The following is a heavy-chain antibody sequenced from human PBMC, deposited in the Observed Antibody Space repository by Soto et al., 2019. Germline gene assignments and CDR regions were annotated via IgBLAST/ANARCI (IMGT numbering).Heavy chain of an antibody. J-gene: IGHJ4*02. Sequence: GGSLRLSCAASGFTFSDHYMDWVRQASGKGLEWVGRIRKKANSYTAEYAASVKGRFTISRDDSKNTAYLQMNSLKTEDTAVYYCTSLLTLLDYWGRGTLVIVSS. CDR3: TSLLTLLDY. D-gene: IGHD3-16*01. CDR2: IRKKANSYTA. CDR1: GFTFSDHY. V-gene: IGHV3-72*01.